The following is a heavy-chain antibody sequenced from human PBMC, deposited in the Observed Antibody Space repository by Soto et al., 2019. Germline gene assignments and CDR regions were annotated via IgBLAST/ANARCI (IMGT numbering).Heavy chain of an antibody. J-gene: IGHJ5*02. V-gene: IGHV1-69*13. CDR3: ARDPSITIFGVVMVNNWFDP. Sequence: SVKVSCKASGGTFSSYAISWVRQAPGQGLEWMGGIIPIFGTANYAQKFQGRVTITADESTSTAYMELSSLRSEDTAVYYCARDPSITIFGVVMVNNWFDPWGQGTLVTVSS. D-gene: IGHD3-3*01. CDR1: GGTFSSYA. CDR2: IIPIFGTA.